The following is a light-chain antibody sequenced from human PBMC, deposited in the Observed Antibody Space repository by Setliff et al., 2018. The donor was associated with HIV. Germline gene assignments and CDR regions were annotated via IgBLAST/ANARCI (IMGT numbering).Light chain of an antibody. J-gene: IGLJ2*01. CDR2: DVT. CDR1: SSDIGDYES. V-gene: IGLV2-23*02. CDR3: CSYAGGDTWI. Sequence: QSALAQPASVSGSPGQSITISCTGSSSDIGDYESVSWYQQHPGEVPKLMIYDVTKRPSGVSNRFSASKSGNTASLTISGLQAEDEAHYCCSYAGGDTWIFGGGTKATVL.